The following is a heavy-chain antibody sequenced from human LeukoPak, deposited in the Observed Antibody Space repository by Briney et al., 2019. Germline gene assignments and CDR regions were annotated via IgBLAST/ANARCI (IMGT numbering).Heavy chain of an antibody. Sequence: GGSLRLSCAASGFTFNDFAMHWVRQAPGKGLEWVSLISGDGRDTYYADSVKGRFTLSRDNSKNSLYLQMNSLTTEDTALYYCAKYGNYDYYFYFYYMDVWGNGTTVTVSS. CDR3: AKYGNYDYYFYFYYMDV. V-gene: IGHV3-43*02. J-gene: IGHJ6*03. CDR1: GFTFNDFA. CDR2: ISGDGRDT. D-gene: IGHD4-11*01.